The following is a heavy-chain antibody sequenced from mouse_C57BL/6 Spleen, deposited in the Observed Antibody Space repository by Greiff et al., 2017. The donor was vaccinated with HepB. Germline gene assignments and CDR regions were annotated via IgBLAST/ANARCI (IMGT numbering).Heavy chain of an antibody. CDR3: ARCLPGDYYAMDY. D-gene: IGHD2-10*01. V-gene: IGHV1-7*01. CDR1: GYTFTSYW. Sequence: QVQLQQSGAELAKPGASVKLSCKASGYTFTSYWMHWVKQRPGQGLEWIGYINPSSGYTKYNQKFKDKATLTADKSSSTAYMQLSSLTYSDSACYYCARCLPGDYYAMDYWGQGTSVTVSS. J-gene: IGHJ4*01. CDR2: INPSSGYT.